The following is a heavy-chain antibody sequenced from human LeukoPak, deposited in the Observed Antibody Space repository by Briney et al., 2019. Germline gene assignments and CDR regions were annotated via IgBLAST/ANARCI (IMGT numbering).Heavy chain of an antibody. V-gene: IGHV1-46*01. CDR2: INPSGGST. CDR3: ARERAVALGY. CDR1: GYTFTNYY. D-gene: IGHD6-19*01. J-gene: IGHJ4*02. Sequence: GASVKVSCKASGYTFTNYYMHWVRKAPGQGLEWMGIINPSGGSTSYAQKFQGRVTMTRDTSTSTVYMELSSLRSEDTAVYYCARERAVALGYWGQGTLVTVSS.